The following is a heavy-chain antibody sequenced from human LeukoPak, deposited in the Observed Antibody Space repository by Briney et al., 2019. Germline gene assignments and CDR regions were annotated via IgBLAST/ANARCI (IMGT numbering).Heavy chain of an antibody. CDR1: GYTFTGYY. CDR3: ARGPDYYESPYFQH. D-gene: IGHD3-22*01. J-gene: IGHJ1*01. Sequence: ASVKVSCKASGYTFTGYYMHWVREAPGQGLERMGWINPNSGGTNYAQKFQGRVTMTRDTSINTLYMELSSLRSDDTAVYYCARGPDYYESPYFQHWGQGTRVTVSS. V-gene: IGHV1-2*02. CDR2: INPNSGGT.